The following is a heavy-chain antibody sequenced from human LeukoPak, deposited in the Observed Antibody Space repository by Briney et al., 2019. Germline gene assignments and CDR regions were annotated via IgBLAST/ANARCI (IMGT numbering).Heavy chain of an antibody. Sequence: GGSLRISCAASGFTFSSYWMHWVRQAPGKGLVWVSRIKSDGSSTTYADSVKGRFTISRDNAKNTLYLQMNSLRAEDTAVYYCTRRAAALDAFDIWGQGTMVTVSS. V-gene: IGHV3-74*01. CDR1: GFTFSSYW. J-gene: IGHJ3*02. D-gene: IGHD6-13*01. CDR3: TRRAAALDAFDI. CDR2: IKSDGSST.